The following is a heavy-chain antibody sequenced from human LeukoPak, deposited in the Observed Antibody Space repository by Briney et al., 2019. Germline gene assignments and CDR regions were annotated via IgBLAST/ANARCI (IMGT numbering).Heavy chain of an antibody. Sequence: GGSLRLSCAASGFPFSKAWINWVRQAPGKGLEWVGRVRSRIDGGTSDYAAPVKDRFTISRDDSKTTVYLQMGSLRTEDTGVYYCCVDPRASKSPFDYWGLGAQVTVPS. D-gene: IGHD3/OR15-3a*01. CDR3: CVDPRASKSPFDY. V-gene: IGHV3-15*01. J-gene: IGHJ4*02. CDR2: VRSRIDGGTS. CDR1: GFPFSKAW.